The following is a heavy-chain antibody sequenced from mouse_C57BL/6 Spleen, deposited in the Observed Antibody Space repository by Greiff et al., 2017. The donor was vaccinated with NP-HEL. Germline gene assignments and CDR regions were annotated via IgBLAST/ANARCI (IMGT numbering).Heavy chain of an antibody. D-gene: IGHD1-1*01. Sequence: EVQLQQSGPELVKPGASVKISCKASGYTFTDYYMNWVKQSHGKSLEWIGDINPNNGGTSYNQKFKGKATLTVDKSSSTAYMELRSLTSEDSAVYYCARRAYGSSLDYWGQGTTLTVSS. V-gene: IGHV1-26*01. CDR2: INPNNGGT. CDR1: GYTFTDYY. J-gene: IGHJ2*01. CDR3: ARRAYGSSLDY.